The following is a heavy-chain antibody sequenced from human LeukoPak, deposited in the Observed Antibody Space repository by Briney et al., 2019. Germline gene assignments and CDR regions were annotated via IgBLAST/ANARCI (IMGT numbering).Heavy chain of an antibody. Sequence: PGGSLRLSCAASGFTFSSHAMSWVRQAPGKGLEWVSAISASGGTTYYPGSEKGRFTISRDNSKNTLNLQMNSLRAEDTAVYYCAKQGYYDSSGYYLYYFDHWGQGTLVTVSS. CDR3: AKQGYYDSSGYYLYYFDH. D-gene: IGHD3-22*01. V-gene: IGHV3-23*01. CDR1: GFTFSSHA. CDR2: ISASGGTT. J-gene: IGHJ4*02.